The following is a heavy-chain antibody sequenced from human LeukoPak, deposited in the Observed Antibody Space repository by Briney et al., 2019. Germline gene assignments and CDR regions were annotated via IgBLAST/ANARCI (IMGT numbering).Heavy chain of an antibody. CDR1: GYTFTSYG. CDR3: ARAYSSSPFY. J-gene: IGHJ4*02. Sequence: GASVKVSCKASGYTFTSYGISWVRQAPGQGLEWMGWINPNSGGTNYAQKFQGSVTMTRDTSISTAYMELSRLRSDDTAVYYCARAYSSSPFYWGQGTLVTVSS. CDR2: INPNSGGT. D-gene: IGHD6-6*01. V-gene: IGHV1-2*02.